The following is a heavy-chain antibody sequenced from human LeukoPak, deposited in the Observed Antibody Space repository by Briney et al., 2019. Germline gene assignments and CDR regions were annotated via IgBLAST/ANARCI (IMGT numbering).Heavy chain of an antibody. CDR2: TYYTSKWYY. CDR1: GDTVSSNTAA. CDR3: SREFALDF. V-gene: IGHV6-1*01. Sequence: SQTPSLTCDISGDTVSSNTAAWSWIRQSPSRGIDRRGRTYYTSKWYYDYVVSVKSRITFTPDTSNKQFSLQVNSVTADDTAGYCCSREFALDFWGQGTMVTVSS. J-gene: IGHJ3*01.